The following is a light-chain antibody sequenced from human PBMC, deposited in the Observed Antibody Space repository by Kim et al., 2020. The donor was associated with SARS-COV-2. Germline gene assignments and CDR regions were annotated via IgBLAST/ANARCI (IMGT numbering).Light chain of an antibody. V-gene: IGKV3-20*01. Sequence: EIVLTQSPGTLSLSPGERATLSCRASQTISSTYLAWYQQKPGQAPRLLIFGASRRATGMPDRFSGSGSGTDFTLTISGLEPEDFAVYYCQQYSTSPLTFGGGTKV. CDR3: QQYSTSPLT. CDR1: QTISSTY. J-gene: IGKJ4*01. CDR2: GAS.